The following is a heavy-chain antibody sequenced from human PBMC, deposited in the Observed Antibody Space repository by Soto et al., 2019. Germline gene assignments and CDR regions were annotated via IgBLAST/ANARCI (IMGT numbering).Heavy chain of an antibody. CDR2: IIPIFGTA. CDR3: ARGDYYDSSGYYYSAFDY. J-gene: IGHJ4*02. D-gene: IGHD3-22*01. CDR1: GGTFSSYA. V-gene: IGHV1-69*01. Sequence: QVQLVQSGAEVKKPGSSVKVSCKASGGTFSSYAISWVLQAPGQGLEWMGGIIPIFGTANYAQKFQGRVTITADESTSTAYMELSRLRSEDTAVYYCARGDYYDSSGYYYSAFDYWGQGTLVTVSS.